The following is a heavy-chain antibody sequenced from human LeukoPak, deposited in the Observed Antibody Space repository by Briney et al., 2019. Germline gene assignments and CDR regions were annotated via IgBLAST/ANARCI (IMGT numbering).Heavy chain of an antibody. Sequence: TGGSLRLSCAASGFTFSSYEMNWVRQAPGKGLEWVSYISSSGSTIYYADSVKGRFTISRDNAKNSLYLQMNSLRAEDTAVYYCARGHYYDLWHYFDYGGQGTLVTVSS. V-gene: IGHV3-48*03. D-gene: IGHD3-22*01. CDR1: GFTFSSYE. J-gene: IGHJ4*02. CDR3: ARGHYYDLWHYFDY. CDR2: ISSSGSTI.